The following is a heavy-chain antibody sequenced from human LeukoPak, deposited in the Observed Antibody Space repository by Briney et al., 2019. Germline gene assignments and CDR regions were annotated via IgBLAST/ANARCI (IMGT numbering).Heavy chain of an antibody. V-gene: IGHV3-66*01. J-gene: IGHJ6*02. CDR2: IYSGGST. D-gene: IGHD3-22*01. Sequence: GGSLRLSCAASGFTVSSNYMSWVRQAPGKGLEWVSVIYSGGSTYYADSVKGRFTISRDNSKNTLYLQMNSLRAEDTAVYYCARDSSGCYGYGMDVWGQGTTVTVSS. CDR1: GFTVSSNY. CDR3: ARDSSGCYGYGMDV.